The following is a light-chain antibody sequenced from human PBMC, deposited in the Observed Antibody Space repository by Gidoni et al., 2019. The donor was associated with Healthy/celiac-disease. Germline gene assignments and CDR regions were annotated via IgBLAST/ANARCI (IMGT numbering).Light chain of an antibody. CDR3: RQYYSYPVT. Sequence: AIRMTQSPSSLSASTGDRVTIPCRASQGIISNLAWYQQKPGKAPKRLIYAASTLQSGVPSRFIGGGSGTDFTLTISCLQSEDFATYYCRQYYSYPVTFGQGTKVEIK. V-gene: IGKV1-8*01. CDR1: QGIISN. CDR2: AAS. J-gene: IGKJ1*01.